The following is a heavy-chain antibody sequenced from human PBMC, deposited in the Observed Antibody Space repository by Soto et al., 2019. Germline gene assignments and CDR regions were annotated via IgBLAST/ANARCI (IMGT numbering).Heavy chain of an antibody. J-gene: IGHJ4*02. V-gene: IGHV3-66*01. CDR3: AAGPLRNVLFDY. Sequence: SCKASGGTFSSYTISWVRQAPGKGLEWVSILYSVGTTYYADSVKGRFTISRDNSKNTLYLQMNSLRAEDTAVYYCAAGPLRNVLFDYWGQGTLVTVSS. CDR1: GGTFSSYT. CDR2: LYSVGTT.